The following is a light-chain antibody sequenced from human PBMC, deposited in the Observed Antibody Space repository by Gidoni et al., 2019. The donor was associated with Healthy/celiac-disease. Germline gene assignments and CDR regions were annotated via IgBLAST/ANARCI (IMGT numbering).Light chain of an antibody. V-gene: IGKV3-11*01. CDR3: QQRSNWPIT. CDR2: DAS. Sequence: EIVLTQSPATLSLSPGERATLSCRASQSVSSYLAWYQQKPGQAPRLLIYDASSRATGIPARFSGSGSGTDFTLTISSLEPEDFAVYYCQQRSNWPITFGQXTRLEIK. CDR1: QSVSSY. J-gene: IGKJ5*01.